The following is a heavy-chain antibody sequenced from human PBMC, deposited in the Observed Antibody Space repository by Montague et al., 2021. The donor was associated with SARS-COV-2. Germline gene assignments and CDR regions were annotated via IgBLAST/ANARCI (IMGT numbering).Heavy chain of an antibody. D-gene: IGHD3-10*01. J-gene: IGHJ1*01. CDR1: GGSISSYH. Sequence: SETLSLTCTVSGGSISSYHSCWIRQPPGTGLEWIGYIYYSGSTNXNPSLKSRVTISVDTSKNQFSLKLSSVTAAATAVYYCARHDQLWFGALYYIGVGYFQHWGQGTLVTVSS. CDR3: ARHDQLWFGALYYIGVGYFQH. V-gene: IGHV4-59*08. CDR2: IYYSGST.